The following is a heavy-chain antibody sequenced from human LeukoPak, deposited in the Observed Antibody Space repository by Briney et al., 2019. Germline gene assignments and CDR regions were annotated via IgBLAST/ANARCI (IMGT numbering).Heavy chain of an antibody. CDR1: GGSFSGYY. J-gene: IGHJ6*03. CDR2: INHSGST. D-gene: IGHD6-19*01. V-gene: IGHV4-34*01. Sequence: NPSETLSLTCAVYGGSFSGYYWSWIRQPPGKGLEWIGEINHSGSTNYNPSLKSRVTISVDTSKNQFSLKLSSVTAADTAVYYCARADSSGWYRATYYMDVWGKGTTVTVSS. CDR3: ARADSSGWYRATYYMDV.